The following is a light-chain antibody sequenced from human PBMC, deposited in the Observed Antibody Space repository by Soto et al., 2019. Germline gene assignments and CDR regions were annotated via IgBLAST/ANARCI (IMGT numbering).Light chain of an antibody. CDR3: QHLAKWPSP. V-gene: IGKV3D-20*02. J-gene: IGKJ2*01. CDR1: QSVSSSS. CDR2: GAS. Sequence: EIVLTQSPGTLALSPGELATLSCRASQSVSSSSLAWYQQKRGQAPRLLIHGASNRATGIPDRFSGSGSGTDFNLTLIRLEPDDFAVYYCQHLAKWPSPFGPGTNLEMK.